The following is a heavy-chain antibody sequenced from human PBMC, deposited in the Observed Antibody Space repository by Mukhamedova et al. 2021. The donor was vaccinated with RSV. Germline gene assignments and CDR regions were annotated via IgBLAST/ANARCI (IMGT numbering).Heavy chain of an antibody. CDR2: INSDGCST. J-gene: IGHJ4*02. V-gene: IGHV3-74*01. Sequence: GLVWASHINSDGCSTTYADSVKGRFTISRDNAKNTLYLQMNSLRAEDTAAYYCARMGITGTAMGDYWGQGTLVIVSP. CDR3: ARMGITGTAMGDY. D-gene: IGHD1-7*01.